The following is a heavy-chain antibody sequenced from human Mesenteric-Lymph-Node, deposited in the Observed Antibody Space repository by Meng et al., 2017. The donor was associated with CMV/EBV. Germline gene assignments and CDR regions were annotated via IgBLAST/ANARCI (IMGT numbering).Heavy chain of an antibody. V-gene: IGHV3-23*03. CDR2: IYSGGTNT. CDR3: AKDAQNGRGYYGMDV. Sequence: GESLKISCVGSGFTFSSYGMNWVRQAPGKGLEWVSLIYSGGTNTYYADSVKGRFTISRDNSKNTLYLQINSLRAEDTAVYYCAKDAQNGRGYYGMDVWGQGTTVTVSS. J-gene: IGHJ6*02. CDR1: GFTFSSYG. D-gene: IGHD1-26*01.